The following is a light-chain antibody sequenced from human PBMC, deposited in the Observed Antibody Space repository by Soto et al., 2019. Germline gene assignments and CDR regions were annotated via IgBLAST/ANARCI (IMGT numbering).Light chain of an antibody. Sequence: QSALTQPRSVSGSPGQSVTISRTGTSSDVGGYNYLSWYQQHPDKAPKVMIYDVTKRPSGVPDRFSGSKSGNTASLTISGLQAEDEADYYCCSYAGSYIYVFGTGTKVTVL. CDR1: SSDVGGYNY. V-gene: IGLV2-11*01. CDR2: DVT. J-gene: IGLJ1*01. CDR3: CSYAGSYIYV.